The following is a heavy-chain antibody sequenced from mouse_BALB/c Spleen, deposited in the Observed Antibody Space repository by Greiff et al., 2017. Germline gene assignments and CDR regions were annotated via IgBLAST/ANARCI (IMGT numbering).Heavy chain of an antibody. Sequence: VKLVESGPGLVAPSQSLSITCTVSGFSLTGYGVNWVRQPPGKGLEWLGMIWGDGSTDYNSALKSRLSISKDNSKSQVFLKMNSLQTDDTARYYCARDREYGNHVYAMDYWGQGTSVTVSS. CDR3: ARDREYGNHVYAMDY. CDR2: IWGDGST. D-gene: IGHD2-10*02. CDR1: GFSLTGYG. J-gene: IGHJ4*01. V-gene: IGHV2-6-7*01.